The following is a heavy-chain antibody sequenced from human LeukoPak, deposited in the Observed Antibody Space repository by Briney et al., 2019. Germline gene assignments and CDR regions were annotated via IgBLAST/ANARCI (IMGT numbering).Heavy chain of an antibody. CDR2: IYTSGST. V-gene: IGHV4-4*07. D-gene: IGHD1-26*01. CDR1: GGSFSSSY. J-gene: IGHJ5*01. Sequence: SETHSLARTVSGGSFSSSYPSWIRQPAGKGLEWIGRIYTSGSTNFNPSLKRRVTISIDKSKKQLSLKLNSVTAADTAVYYCARGYRGNLVGFETWGQGTLVTVSS. CDR3: ARGYRGNLVGFET.